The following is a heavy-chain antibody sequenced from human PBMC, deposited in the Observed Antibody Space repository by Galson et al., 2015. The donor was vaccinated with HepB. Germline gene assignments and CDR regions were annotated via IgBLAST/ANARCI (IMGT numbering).Heavy chain of an antibody. D-gene: IGHD6-19*01. CDR1: GLTFRSYA. CDR2: ISGSGSST. J-gene: IGHJ6*02. V-gene: IGHV3-23*01. Sequence: SLRLSCAASGLTFRSYAMNWVRQAPGKGLEWVSAISGSGSSTDYADSVKGRFTISRDNSKNTLYLQMNSLRAEDTAVYYCVCVLGLVQPYGMDVWGQGTTVTVSS. CDR3: VCVLGLVQPYGMDV.